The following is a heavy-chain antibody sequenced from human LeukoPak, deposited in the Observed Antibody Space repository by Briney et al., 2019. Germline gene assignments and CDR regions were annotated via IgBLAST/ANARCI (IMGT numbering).Heavy chain of an antibody. CDR3: ASLSWRYCTNSVCYINHYYYGMDV. Sequence: AASVKVSCKASGYTFTGYYMHWVRQAPGQGLEWMGWINPNSGGTNYAQKFQGRVTMTRDTSISTAYMELSRLRSDDTAVYYCASLSWRYCTNSVCYINHYYYGMDVWGQGTTVTVSS. J-gene: IGHJ6*02. CDR2: INPNSGGT. CDR1: GYTFTGYY. D-gene: IGHD2-8*01. V-gene: IGHV1-2*02.